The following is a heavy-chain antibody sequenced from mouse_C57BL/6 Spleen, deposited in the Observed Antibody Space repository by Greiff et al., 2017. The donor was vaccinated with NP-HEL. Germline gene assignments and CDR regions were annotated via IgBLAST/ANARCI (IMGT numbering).Heavy chain of an antibody. V-gene: IGHV1-9*01. CDR3: ARPYYGNYAWFAY. J-gene: IGHJ3*01. Sequence: VQLQQSGAELMKPGASVKLSCKATGYTFTGYWIEWVKQRPGHGLEWIGEILPGSGSTNYNEKFKGKATFTADTSSNTAYMQRSSLTTEDSAIYYCARPYYGNYAWFAYWGQGTLVTVSA. D-gene: IGHD2-10*01. CDR2: ILPGSGST. CDR1: GYTFTGYW.